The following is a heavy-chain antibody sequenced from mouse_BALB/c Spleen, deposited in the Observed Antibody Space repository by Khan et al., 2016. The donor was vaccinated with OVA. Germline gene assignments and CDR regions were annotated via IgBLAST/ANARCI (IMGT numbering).Heavy chain of an antibody. CDR1: GFTFSNYG. V-gene: IGHV5-6-5*01. D-gene: IGHD1-1*01. CDR3: EGDYGFAY. Sequence: EVELVESGGGLVKPGGSLKLSCAASGFTFSNYGVSWVRQTPEKRLEWVASISSGDTTYYPDSVKGRFTISRDNARNILYLQMSSLRSEDTAMYYCEGDYGFAYWGQGTLVTVSA. CDR2: ISSGDTT. J-gene: IGHJ3*01.